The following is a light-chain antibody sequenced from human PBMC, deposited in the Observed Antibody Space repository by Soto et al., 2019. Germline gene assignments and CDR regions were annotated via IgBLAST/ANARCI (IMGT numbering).Light chain of an antibody. CDR2: DAS. V-gene: IGKV3-11*01. Sequence: EIELTQSPATLSLSPGERANISCRASQSVTTYLAWYQQKPGQAPRLLIYDASDRATGIPARFSGSGSGTDFTLTISSLEPEDFAVYYCQQRSNWPPSITFGQGTRLEIK. CDR3: QQRSNWPPSIT. J-gene: IGKJ5*01. CDR1: QSVTTY.